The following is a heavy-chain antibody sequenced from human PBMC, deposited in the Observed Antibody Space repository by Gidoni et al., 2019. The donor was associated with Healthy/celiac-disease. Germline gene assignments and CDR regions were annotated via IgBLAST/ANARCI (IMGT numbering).Heavy chain of an antibody. J-gene: IGHJ5*02. Sequence: EVQLLESGGGLVQPGGALRLAWAACGVTLSSFAMSWVRQAPGKGLEWFSAISVSGGSTYYADSVKGRFTISRDNSKNTLYLQMNSLRAEDTAVYYCAKEGLAANWFDPWGQGTLVTVSS. V-gene: IGHV3-23*01. CDR3: AKEGLAANWFDP. CDR1: GVTLSSFA. D-gene: IGHD6-19*01. CDR2: ISVSGGST.